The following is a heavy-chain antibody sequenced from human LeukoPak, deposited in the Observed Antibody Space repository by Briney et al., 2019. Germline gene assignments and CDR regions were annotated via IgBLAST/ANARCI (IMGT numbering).Heavy chain of an antibody. CDR2: IIPIFGTA. J-gene: IGHJ4*02. CDR3: AENSYGYFFGFDY. CDR1: GGTFSSYA. V-gene: IGHV1-69*05. Sequence: ASVKVSCKASGGTFSSYAISWVRQAPGQGLEWMGGIIPIFGTANYAQKFQGRVTITTDESTSTAYMELSSLRSEDTAVYYCAENSYGYFFGFDYWGQGTLVTLSS. D-gene: IGHD5-18*01.